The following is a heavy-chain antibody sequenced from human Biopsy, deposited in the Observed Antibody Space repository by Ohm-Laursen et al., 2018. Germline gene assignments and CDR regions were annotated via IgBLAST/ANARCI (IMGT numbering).Heavy chain of an antibody. D-gene: IGHD3-22*01. Sequence: VSVKVSCKASGFIFTSYGLSWVRQAPGQGLEWMGWISSSNDNTNYAQKFQGRVTMTADTSTSTAYMELRSLRSDDTAVYYCARDFFDSSGYFYYYNGVDLWGQGTTVTVSS. CDR3: ARDFFDSSGYFYYYNGVDL. CDR1: GFIFTSYG. CDR2: ISSSNDNT. J-gene: IGHJ6*02. V-gene: IGHV1-18*01.